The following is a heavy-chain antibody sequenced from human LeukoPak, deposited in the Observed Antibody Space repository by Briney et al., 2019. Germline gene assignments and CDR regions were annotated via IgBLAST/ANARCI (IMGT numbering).Heavy chain of an antibody. CDR1: GFTFSNYW. CDR2: IKQDGSEK. CDR3: ASNWNYVRGYGMDV. Sequence: GGSLRLSCAASGFTFSNYWMSWVRQTPGKGLEWVANIKQDGSEKHYVDSVKGRFNISRDNAKNSLYLQMSNLRAEDTAVYYCASNWNYVRGYGMDVWGQGTTVTVSS. J-gene: IGHJ6*02. D-gene: IGHD1-7*01. V-gene: IGHV3-7*01.